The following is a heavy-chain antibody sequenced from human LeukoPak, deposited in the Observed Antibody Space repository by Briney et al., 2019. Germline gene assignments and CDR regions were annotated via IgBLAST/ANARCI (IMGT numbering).Heavy chain of an antibody. V-gene: IGHV1-2*02. CDR1: GYTFTGYF. Sequence: ASVKVSCKASGYTFTGYFMHWVRQAPGQGLEWMGWINPNSGDTNYAQKFQGRVTMTRDTSISTAYMELSRLRSDDTALYYCARDTGYYYGSGSYPKLDYWGQGTLVTVSS. CDR3: ARDTGYYYGSGSYPKLDY. CDR2: INPNSGDT. D-gene: IGHD3-10*01. J-gene: IGHJ4*02.